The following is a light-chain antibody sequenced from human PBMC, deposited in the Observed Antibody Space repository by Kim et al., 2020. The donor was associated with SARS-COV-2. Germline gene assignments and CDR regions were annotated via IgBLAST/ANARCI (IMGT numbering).Light chain of an antibody. V-gene: IGLV1-47*01. CDR1: SSNIGTNY. CDR3: GAWDNSLNAWV. CDR2: ENY. J-gene: IGLJ3*02. Sequence: QSVLTQPPTASETPGQRVIISCSGSSSNIGTNYVYWYQQLPGTAPKLLIFENYQRPSGVPDRFSGSKSGTSASLAISGLRSDDEADYYCGAWDNSLNAWVFGGGTQLTVL.